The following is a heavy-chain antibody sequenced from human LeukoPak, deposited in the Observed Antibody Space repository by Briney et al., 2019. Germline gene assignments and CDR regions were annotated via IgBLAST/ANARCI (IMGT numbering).Heavy chain of an antibody. V-gene: IGHV4-59*11. CDR2: IYYSGST. CDR3: ARLRDWFDP. J-gene: IGHJ5*02. Sequence: SETLSLTCTVSGGSISNHYWSWIQQPPGKGLEWIGYIYYSGSTNYNPSLKSRVTMSVDTSKNQFSLKLSSVTAADTAVYYCARLRDWFDPWGQGTLVTVSS. CDR1: GGSISNHY.